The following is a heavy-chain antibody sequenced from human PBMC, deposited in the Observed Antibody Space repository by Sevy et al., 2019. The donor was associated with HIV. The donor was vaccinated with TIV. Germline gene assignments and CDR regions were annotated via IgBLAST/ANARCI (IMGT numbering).Heavy chain of an antibody. CDR3: AKSPGDNYYYYMDV. D-gene: IGHD2-21*02. J-gene: IGHJ6*03. CDR2: ITGSGGNT. Sequence: GGSLRLSCAATGFTFSSYAMSWVRQAPGKGLEWVSTITGSGGNTFYADSVKGRFTVSRDNSKNTLYLQMNSPRAEDTAVYYCAKSPGDNYYYYMDVWGKGTTVTVSS. V-gene: IGHV3-23*01. CDR1: GFTFSSYA.